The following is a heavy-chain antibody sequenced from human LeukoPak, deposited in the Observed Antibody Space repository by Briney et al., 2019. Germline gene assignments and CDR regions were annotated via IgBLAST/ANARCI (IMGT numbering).Heavy chain of an antibody. Sequence: GGSLRLSRAASGFTFSSYSMNWVRQAPGKGLEWVSSISSSSSYIYYADSVKGRFTISRDNAKNSLYLQMNSLRAEDTAVYYCARDYSSSDYYYYYMDVWGKGTTVTVSS. CDR1: GFTFSSYS. CDR2: ISSSSSYI. D-gene: IGHD6-6*01. V-gene: IGHV3-21*01. CDR3: ARDYSSSDYYYYYMDV. J-gene: IGHJ6*03.